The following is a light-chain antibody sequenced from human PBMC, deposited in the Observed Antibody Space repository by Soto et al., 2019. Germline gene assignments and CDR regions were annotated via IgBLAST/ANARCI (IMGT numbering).Light chain of an antibody. V-gene: IGKV3-20*01. CDR3: QQYGSSPGT. CDR1: QSVSSSY. J-gene: IGKJ1*01. Sequence: IVLTQSPGTLSLSPGGRATLSCRASQSVSSSYLAWYQQKPGQAPRLLIYGASSRATGIPDRFSGSGSGTDFTLTISRLEPEDFAVYYCQQYGSSPGTFGQGTKVEIK. CDR2: GAS.